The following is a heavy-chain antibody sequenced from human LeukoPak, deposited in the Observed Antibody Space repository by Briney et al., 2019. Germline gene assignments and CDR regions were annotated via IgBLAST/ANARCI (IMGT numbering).Heavy chain of an antibody. J-gene: IGHJ5*02. D-gene: IGHD6-13*01. CDR2: ISSNGGST. V-gene: IGHV3-64D*09. Sequence: GGSLRLSCSASGFTFTSDAMHWVRQAPGQGLEYVSGISSNGGSTYYAESVKGRFTISRDNSKNTLYLQMSSLRPEDTAVYHCVKGGSSTWSWFDPWGHGTLVTVSS. CDR3: VKGGSSTWSWFDP. CDR1: GFTFTSDA.